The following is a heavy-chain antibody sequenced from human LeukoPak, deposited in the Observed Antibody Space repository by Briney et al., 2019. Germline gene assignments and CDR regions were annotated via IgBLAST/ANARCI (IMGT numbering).Heavy chain of an antibody. D-gene: IGHD3-3*01. J-gene: IGHJ6*03. Sequence: ASVKVSCKASGYTFTGYYMHWVRQAPGQGLEWMGWINPNSGGTNYAQKFQGRVTMTRETSISTAYMELSRLRSDDTAVYYCARPYYDFWSGYYMDYYYYMDVWGKGTTVTVSS. CDR3: ARPYYDFWSGYYMDYYYYMDV. V-gene: IGHV1-2*02. CDR1: GYTFTGYY. CDR2: INPNSGGT.